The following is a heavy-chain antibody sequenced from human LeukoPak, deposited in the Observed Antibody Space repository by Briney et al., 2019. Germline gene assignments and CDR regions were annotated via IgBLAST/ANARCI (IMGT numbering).Heavy chain of an antibody. CDR2: INSDGSST. J-gene: IGHJ6*04. CDR1: GFTFSSYW. Sequence: GALRLSCAASGFTFSSYWMHWVRQAPGKGLVWVSRINSDGSSTSYADSVKGRFTISRDNAKDTLYPQMNSLRAEDTAAYYCARGGHYDILTGYYYYYGMDVWGKGTTVTVSS. D-gene: IGHD3-9*01. V-gene: IGHV3-74*01. CDR3: ARGGHYDILTGYYYYYGMDV.